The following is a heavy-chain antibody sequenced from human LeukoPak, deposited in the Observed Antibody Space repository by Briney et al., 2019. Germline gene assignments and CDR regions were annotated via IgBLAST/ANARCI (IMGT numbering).Heavy chain of an antibody. CDR3: TVRDEYCSGGSCYRDYYYYGMDV. CDR1: GFTLSSYG. D-gene: IGHD2-15*01. CDR2: IWYDGSNK. Sequence: GGSLRLSCAASGFTLSSYGMHWVRQAPGKGLEWVAVIWYDGSNKYYADSVKGRFTISRDNSKNTLYLQMNSLRAEDTAVYYCTVRDEYCSGGSCYRDYYYYGMDVWGKGTTVTVSS. J-gene: IGHJ6*04. V-gene: IGHV3-33*01.